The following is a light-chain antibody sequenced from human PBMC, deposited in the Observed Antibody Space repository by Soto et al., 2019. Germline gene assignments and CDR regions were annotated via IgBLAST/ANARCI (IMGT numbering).Light chain of an antibody. CDR2: EVA. CDR3: NSYTSRSTLV. J-gene: IGLJ2*01. Sequence: QSALTQPASVSGSPGQSITISCTGTSSDVGGYNYVSWYQQPPCKAPKLIIYEVAKRPSGVSNRFSGSKSGNTASLTISGLQAEYEADYYCNSYTSRSTLVIGGGTKLTVL. CDR1: SSDVGGYNY. V-gene: IGLV2-14*01.